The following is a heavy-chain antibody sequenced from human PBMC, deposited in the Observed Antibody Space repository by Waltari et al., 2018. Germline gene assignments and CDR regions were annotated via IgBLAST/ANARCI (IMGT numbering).Heavy chain of an antibody. V-gene: IGHV4-61*09. D-gene: IGHD5-12*01. CDR2: FSNNWVT. J-gene: IGHJ6*02. Sequence: QVQLQESGPGVVKPSQTLALTCSVSGGSIRSGAYSWSWIRQTAGKRLEWIGHFSNNWVTDHSPSLKNRITISVDTSKNQVSLKMTSVTTADTGTYFCARESGLIFTNRPYNYNGMDVWGQGTKVTVSS. CDR3: ARESGLIFTNRPYNYNGMDV. CDR1: GGSIRSGAYS.